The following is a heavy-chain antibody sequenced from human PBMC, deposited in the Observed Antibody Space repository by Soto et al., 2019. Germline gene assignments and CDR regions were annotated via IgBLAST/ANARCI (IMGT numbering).Heavy chain of an antibody. Sequence: AGGSLRLSCAASGFTFSSYGMHWVRQAPGKGLEWVAVISYDGSNKYYADSVKGRFTISRDNSKNTLYLQMNSLRAEDTAVYYCAKDCTYSSSCLYYWGQGTLVTVSS. J-gene: IGHJ4*02. D-gene: IGHD6-13*01. V-gene: IGHV3-30*18. CDR1: GFTFSSYG. CDR2: ISYDGSNK. CDR3: AKDCTYSSSCLYY.